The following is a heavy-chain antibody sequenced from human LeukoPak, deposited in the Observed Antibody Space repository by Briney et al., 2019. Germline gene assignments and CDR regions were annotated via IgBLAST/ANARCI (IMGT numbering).Heavy chain of an antibody. D-gene: IGHD6-13*01. V-gene: IGHV3-21*01. CDR1: GFTFSNYS. Sequence: GGSLRLSCAASGFTFSNYSMNWVRQAPGKGEERVSCITSISSYIYYADSGKGRFTISRDNAKNSLYLHMNSLRAEDTAVYYCVRDPSYSSSGHEFDYWGQGTLVTVSS. J-gene: IGHJ4*02. CDR2: ITSISSYI. CDR3: VRDPSYSSSGHEFDY.